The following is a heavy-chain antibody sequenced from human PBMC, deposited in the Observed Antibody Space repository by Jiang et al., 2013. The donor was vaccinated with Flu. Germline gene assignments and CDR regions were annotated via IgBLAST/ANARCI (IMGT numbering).Heavy chain of an antibody. D-gene: IGHD6-19*01. CDR2: INHSGST. Sequence: LLKPSETLSLTCAVYGGSFSGYYWSWIRQPPGKGLEWIGEINHSGSTNYNPSLKSRVTISVDTSKNQFSLKLSSVTAADTAVYYCARGLEQWLVRDFWGQGTLVTVSS. CDR3: ARGLEQWLVRDF. CDR1: GGSFSGYY. V-gene: IGHV4-34*01. J-gene: IGHJ4*02.